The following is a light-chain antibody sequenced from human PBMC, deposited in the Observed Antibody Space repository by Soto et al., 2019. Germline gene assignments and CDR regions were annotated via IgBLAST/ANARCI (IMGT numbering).Light chain of an antibody. J-gene: IGKJ4*01. Sequence: EIVLTQSPGTLSLSPGEGATLSCRASQSVSSSSLDWYQQKPGQAPRLLIYGASSRATGIPDRFSGSGSGTDFTLTISRLEPEDFAVYFCQQYGSSPLTFGGGTKVEIK. V-gene: IGKV3-20*01. CDR3: QQYGSSPLT. CDR2: GAS. CDR1: QSVSSSS.